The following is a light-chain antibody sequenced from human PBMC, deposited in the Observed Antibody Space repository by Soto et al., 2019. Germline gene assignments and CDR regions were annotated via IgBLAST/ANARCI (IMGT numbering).Light chain of an antibody. Sequence: QSLLTQPAPVSGSPGQSITISCPGTSSDVGGYNYVSWYQQHPGKAPKLMIYDVSNRPSGVSNRFSGSKSGNTASLTISGLQAEDEADYYCSSYTSSSTRVFGTGTKVTVL. CDR3: SSYTSSSTRV. CDR2: DVS. CDR1: SSDVGGYNY. V-gene: IGLV2-14*01. J-gene: IGLJ1*01.